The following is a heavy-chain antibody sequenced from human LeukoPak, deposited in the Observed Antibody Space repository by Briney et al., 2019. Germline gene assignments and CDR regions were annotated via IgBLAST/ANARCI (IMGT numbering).Heavy chain of an antibody. CDR3: ARDATVTSVYYYYGMDV. D-gene: IGHD4-17*01. Sequence: ASVKVSCKASGGTFSSYAISWVRQAPGQGLEWMGRIIPILGIANYAQKFQGRVTITADKSTSTAYMELSSLRSEDTAVYYCARDATVTSVYYYYGMDVWGQGTTVTVSS. J-gene: IGHJ6*02. CDR1: GGTFSSYA. CDR2: IIPILGIA. V-gene: IGHV1-69*04.